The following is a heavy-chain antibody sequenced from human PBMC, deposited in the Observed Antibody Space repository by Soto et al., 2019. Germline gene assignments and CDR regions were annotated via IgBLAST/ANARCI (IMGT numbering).Heavy chain of an antibody. J-gene: IGHJ3*02. Sequence: EVQLLESGGGLVQPGGSLRLSCAASGFTFSNYAMNWVRQAPGKGLEWVSGISGSGGSTYYADSVKGRFTISRDNSKKTMYRQMNSLRAEDTAVYYCAKRAPYSSSWYNAFDIWGQGTMVTVSS. D-gene: IGHD6-13*01. CDR1: GFTFSNYA. CDR3: AKRAPYSSSWYNAFDI. CDR2: ISGSGGST. V-gene: IGHV3-23*01.